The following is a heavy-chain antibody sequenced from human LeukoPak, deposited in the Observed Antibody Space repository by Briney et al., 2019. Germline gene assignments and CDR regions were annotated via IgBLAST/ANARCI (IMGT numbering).Heavy chain of an antibody. Sequence: PSETLSLTCTVSGGSISSYYWSWIRQPPGKGLEWIGYIYYSGSTNYNPSLKSRVTISVDTSKNQFSLKLSSVTAADTAVYYCARLGYCSGGSCSTGQFDPWGQGTLVTVSP. D-gene: IGHD2-15*01. CDR3: ARLGYCSGGSCSTGQFDP. V-gene: IGHV4-59*01. CDR1: GGSISSYY. J-gene: IGHJ5*02. CDR2: IYYSGST.